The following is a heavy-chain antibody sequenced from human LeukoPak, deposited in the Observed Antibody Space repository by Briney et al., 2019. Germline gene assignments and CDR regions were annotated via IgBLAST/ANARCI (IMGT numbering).Heavy chain of an antibody. V-gene: IGHV3-7*02. Sequence: PGGSLRLSCAASGFTFSNYWMIWVRQAPGKGLEWVGNIKQDGSVNRYADSVRGRFTISRDNAKNSLYLQMNSLRDEDTALYYCARTSSAFDIWGQGTMVTVSS. J-gene: IGHJ3*02. CDR1: GFTFSNYW. CDR2: IKQDGSVN. CDR3: ARTSSAFDI. D-gene: IGHD2-2*01.